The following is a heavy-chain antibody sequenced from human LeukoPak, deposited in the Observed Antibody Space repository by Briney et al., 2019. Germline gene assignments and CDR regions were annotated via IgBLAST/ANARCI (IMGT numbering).Heavy chain of an antibody. J-gene: IGHJ5*02. Sequence: SETLSLTCAVYGGSFSGYSWTWIRQPPGKGLEWIGYIYYSGSTNYNPSLKSRVTISVDTSKNQFSLKLSSVTAADTAVYYCARDGRWGSGWTSFNWFDPWGQGTLVTVSS. V-gene: IGHV4-59*01. CDR2: IYYSGST. D-gene: IGHD6-19*01. CDR1: GGSFSGYS. CDR3: ARDGRWGSGWTSFNWFDP.